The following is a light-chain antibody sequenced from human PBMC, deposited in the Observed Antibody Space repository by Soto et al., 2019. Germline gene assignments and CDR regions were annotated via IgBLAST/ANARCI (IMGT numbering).Light chain of an antibody. CDR1: QSVSSY. CDR3: QQRSNWIT. Sequence: EIVLTQSPATLSLSPGERATLSCRASQSVSSYLAWYQQKPGQAPRLLIYDASNRATGIPARFSGSGSGTDFTLTTNSLQPEDFAVYYCQQRSNWITFGQGTRLEIK. CDR2: DAS. J-gene: IGKJ5*01. V-gene: IGKV3-11*01.